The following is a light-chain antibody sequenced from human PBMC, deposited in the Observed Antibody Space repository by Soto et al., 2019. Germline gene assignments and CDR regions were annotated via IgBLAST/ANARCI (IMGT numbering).Light chain of an antibody. V-gene: IGKV3-20*01. CDR2: GAS. CDR3: QQYGSSPYT. J-gene: IGKJ2*01. CDR1: QSVRNDY. Sequence: EVLLTQSPGTLSLSPGERATLSCRASQSVRNDYVAWYQQKPGQAPRLLIYGASGRATGIPDRFSGSGSGTDFTVTISRLEPEDFAVYYCQQYGSSPYTFGQGTKLEI.